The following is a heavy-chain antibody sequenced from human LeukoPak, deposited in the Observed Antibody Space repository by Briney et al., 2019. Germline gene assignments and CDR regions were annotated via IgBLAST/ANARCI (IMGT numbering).Heavy chain of an antibody. CDR3: ARAAEYAAHYDFDY. CDR2: IYYSGST. Sequence: TPSETLSLTCTVSGGSISNYYWSWIRQPPGKGLEWIGYIYYSGSTYFNPSLKSRVTISVDTSKNQFSLKLSSVTAADTAVYYCARAAEYAAHYDFDYWGQGTLVTVSS. CDR1: GGSISNYY. J-gene: IGHJ4*02. D-gene: IGHD6-13*01. V-gene: IGHV4-59*08.